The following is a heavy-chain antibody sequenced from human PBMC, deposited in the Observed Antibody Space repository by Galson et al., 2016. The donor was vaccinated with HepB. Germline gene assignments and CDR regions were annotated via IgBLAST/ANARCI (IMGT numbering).Heavy chain of an antibody. V-gene: IGHV3-9*01. J-gene: IGHJ6*02. CDR2: ITWNSASK. CDR3: AKDINYDFWSGRHGMDV. D-gene: IGHD3-3*01. Sequence: SLRLSCAASGFKLDDYAMHWVRQAPGKGLEWVAGITWNSASKVYSDAVKGRFTISRDNDRNSLYLRVSSLRPEDTALYYCAKDINYDFWSGRHGMDVWGLGTTVAVSS. CDR1: GFKLDDYA.